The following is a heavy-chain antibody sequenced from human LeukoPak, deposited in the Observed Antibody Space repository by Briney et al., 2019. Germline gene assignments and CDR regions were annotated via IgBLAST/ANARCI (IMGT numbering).Heavy chain of an antibody. CDR3: AREGEGWGDYFRYFQH. J-gene: IGHJ1*01. V-gene: IGHV1-69*13. CDR1: GGTFRRYG. Sequence: SVKVSFKASGGTFRRYGFSWVRQAPGQGLEWMGGIIPILGSANYAQKFQGRVTITADEFTSTAYMDLSSLRSEDTAVYYCAREGEGWGDYFRYFQHWGQGTLVTVSS. CDR2: IIPILGSA. D-gene: IGHD2/OR15-2a*01.